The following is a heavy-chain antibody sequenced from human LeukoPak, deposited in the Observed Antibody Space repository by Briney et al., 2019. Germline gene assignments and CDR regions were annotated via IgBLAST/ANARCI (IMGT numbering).Heavy chain of an antibody. CDR2: INPSGGST. D-gene: IGHD4-17*01. V-gene: IGHV1-46*01. Sequence: ASVKVSCKASGYAFTSYYMHWVRQAPGQGLEWMGIINPSGGSTSYAQKFQGRVTMTRDTSTSTVYMELSSLRSEDTAVYYCARDLTPTVTTGGNDYWGQGTLVTVSS. CDR1: GYAFTSYY. CDR3: ARDLTPTVTTGGNDY. J-gene: IGHJ4*02.